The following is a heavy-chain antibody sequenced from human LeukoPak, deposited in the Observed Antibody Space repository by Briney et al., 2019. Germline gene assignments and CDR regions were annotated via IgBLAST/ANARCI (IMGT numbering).Heavy chain of an antibody. V-gene: IGHV4-34*01. CDR2: INHSGST. D-gene: IGHD2-2*01. CDR1: GGSFSGYY. CDR3: ARGTLVVPAAHPGMDV. J-gene: IGHJ6*04. Sequence: PSETLSLTCAVYGGSFSGYYWSWIRQPPGKGLEWIGEINHSGSTNYNPSLKSRVTISVDMSKNQFSLKLSSVTAADTAVYYCARGTLVVPAAHPGMDVWGKGTTVTVSS.